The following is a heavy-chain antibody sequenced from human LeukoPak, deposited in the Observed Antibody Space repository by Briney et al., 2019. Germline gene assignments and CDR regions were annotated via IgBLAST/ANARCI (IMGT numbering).Heavy chain of an antibody. CDR1: GFTFSSYG. J-gene: IGHJ6*02. CDR3: AKEETLYYYGMDV. Sequence: PGGSLRLSCAASGFTFSSYGMHWVRQAPGKGLEWVAVISYDGSNKYYADSVKGRFTISRDNSKNTLYLQMNSLRAGDTAVYYCAKEETLYYYGMDVWGQGTTVTVSS. CDR2: ISYDGSNK. V-gene: IGHV3-30*18.